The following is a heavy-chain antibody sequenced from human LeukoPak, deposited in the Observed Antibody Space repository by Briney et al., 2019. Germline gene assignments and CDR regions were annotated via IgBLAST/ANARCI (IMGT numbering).Heavy chain of an antibody. CDR3: ARENSDWAFDY. V-gene: IGHV1-2*02. J-gene: IGHJ4*02. CDR2: MNANSGGT. CDR1: GYTFTDYY. Sequence: EASLKVSCKPSGYTFTDYYIHWVRQAPGQGLEWMGWMNANSGGTKYAQKFQGRVTMTRDTSISTPYMEMSRLGSDDTAVYYCARENSDWAFDYWGQETLVSVSS. D-gene: IGHD6-19*01.